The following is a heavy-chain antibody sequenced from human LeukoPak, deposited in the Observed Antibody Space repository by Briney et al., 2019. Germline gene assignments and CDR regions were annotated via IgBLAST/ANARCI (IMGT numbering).Heavy chain of an antibody. Sequence: GGSLRLSCAASGFTFSSYSMNWVRQAPGKGLEWVSGISGSGGSTNYAESVKGRFTVSRDNSKNTLYLQMNSLRAEDTAVYYCAKSPLAINTLDYWGQGALVTVSS. CDR3: AKSPLAINTLDY. V-gene: IGHV3-23*01. CDR2: ISGSGGST. J-gene: IGHJ4*02. D-gene: IGHD3-22*01. CDR1: GFTFSSYS.